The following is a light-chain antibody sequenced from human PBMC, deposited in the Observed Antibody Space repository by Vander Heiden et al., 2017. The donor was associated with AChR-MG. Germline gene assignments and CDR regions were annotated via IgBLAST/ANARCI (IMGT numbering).Light chain of an antibody. CDR2: AAS. V-gene: IGKV1-39*01. Sequence: DIQMTQSPSSLSASLGDRVTITCRASRSISNYLNWYQHKPGTPPKLLISAASSLQSGVPSRFSGRGSGTDFTLTISSLQPEDFATYFCQQSYTTLWTFAQGTKVEIK. J-gene: IGKJ1*01. CDR1: RSISNY. CDR3: QQSYTTLWT.